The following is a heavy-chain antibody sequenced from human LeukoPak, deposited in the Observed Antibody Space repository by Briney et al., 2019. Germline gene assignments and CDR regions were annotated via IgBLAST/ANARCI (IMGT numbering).Heavy chain of an antibody. CDR1: GGSISSGSYY. V-gene: IGHV4-61*02. J-gene: IGHJ3*02. CDR2: IYTSGST. D-gene: IGHD3-22*01. CDR3: ARDHDYYDSSGYYCYAFDI. Sequence: SQTLSLTCTVSGGSISSGSYYWSWIRQPAGKGLEWIGRIYTSGSTNYNPSLKSRVTISVDTSKNQFSLKLSSVTAADTAVYYCARDHDYYDSSGYYCYAFDIWGQGTMVTVSS.